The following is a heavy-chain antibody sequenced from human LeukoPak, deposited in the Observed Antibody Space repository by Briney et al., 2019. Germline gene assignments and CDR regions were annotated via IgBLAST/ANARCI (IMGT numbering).Heavy chain of an antibody. V-gene: IGHV4-39*07. CDR3: ARDQHSSDFDLYYSDF. Sequence: SETLSLTCSVSGGSIRRSSLYWGWIRQPPGRGLEWIGSIYYSGSTYYNPSLKSRVTISVDTSKNQFSLRLSSVTAADTAVYYCARDQHSSDFDLYYSDFWGQGVLVTVSS. CDR1: GGSIRRSSLY. J-gene: IGHJ4*02. D-gene: IGHD3-22*01. CDR2: IYYSGST.